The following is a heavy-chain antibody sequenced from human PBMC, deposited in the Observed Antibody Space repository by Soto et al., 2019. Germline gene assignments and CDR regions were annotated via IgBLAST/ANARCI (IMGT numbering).Heavy chain of an antibody. V-gene: IGHV5-51*01. J-gene: IGHJ4*02. CDR1: GYSFRNYW. Sequence: PGESLKISCEGSGYSFRNYWIGWVRQVPGTGLEWVGIIYPGDSDTIYNPSFQGHVIISADKSINTAYLQWNSLKASDTAIYYCARHDTTDSESGAHFSGDYWGQGTQDTV. CDR2: IYPGDSDT. D-gene: IGHD2-15*01. CDR3: ARHDTTDSESGAHFSGDY.